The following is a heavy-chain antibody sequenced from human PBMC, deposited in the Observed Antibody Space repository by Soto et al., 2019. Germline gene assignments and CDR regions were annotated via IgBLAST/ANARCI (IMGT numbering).Heavy chain of an antibody. CDR3: ARDLSPITIFGVVIKGFDP. D-gene: IGHD3-3*01. J-gene: IGHJ5*02. CDR1: GFTFSSYA. Sequence: EVQLLESGGGLVQPGGSLRLSCAASGFTFSSYAMSWVRQAPGKGLEWVSAISGSGGSTYYADSVKGRFTISRDNSKNTLYLQMNSLRAEDTAVYYCARDLSPITIFGVVIKGFDPWGQGTLVTVSS. V-gene: IGHV3-23*01. CDR2: ISGSGGST.